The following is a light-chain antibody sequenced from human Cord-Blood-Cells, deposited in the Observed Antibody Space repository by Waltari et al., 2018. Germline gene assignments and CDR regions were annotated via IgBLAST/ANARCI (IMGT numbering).Light chain of an antibody. CDR1: SSDVGSYNR. V-gene: IGLV2-18*02. Sequence: QSALTQPPSVSGSPGQSVTISCTGTSSDVGSYNRVSWYHQPPGTAPNLVIYEVSNRPSGVPDRFSGSKSGNTASLTISGLQAEDEADYYCSSYTSSSTVVFGGGTKLTVL. CDR3: SSYTSSSTVV. CDR2: EVS. J-gene: IGLJ2*01.